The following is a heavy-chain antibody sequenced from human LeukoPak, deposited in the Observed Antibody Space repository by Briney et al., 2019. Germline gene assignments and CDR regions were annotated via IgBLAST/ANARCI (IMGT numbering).Heavy chain of an antibody. J-gene: IGHJ4*02. CDR1: GGSFSGYY. CDR3: ARASNYYYDSSGYYLFDY. Sequence: SETLSLTCAVYGGSFSGYYWSGIRQPPGKGLEWIGEINHSGSTNYNPSLKSRVTISVDTSKNQFSLKLSSVTAADTAVYYCARASNYYYDSSGYYLFDYWGQGTLVTVSS. D-gene: IGHD3-22*01. V-gene: IGHV4-34*01. CDR2: INHSGST.